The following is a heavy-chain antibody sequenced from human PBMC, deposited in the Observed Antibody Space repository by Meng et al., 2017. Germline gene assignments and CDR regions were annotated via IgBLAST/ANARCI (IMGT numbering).Heavy chain of an antibody. V-gene: IGHV1-18*01. CDR2: ISAYNGNT. Sequence: VQLVQSGAAWKKPGASLKGSCKASGYTFTSYGISWVRQAPGQGLEWMGWISAYNGNTNYAQKLQGRVTMTTDTSTSTAYMELRSLRSDDTAVYYCARDISMTGYYSGGRGGFDYWGQGTLVTVSS. D-gene: IGHD3-9*01. CDR3: ARDISMTGYYSGGRGGFDY. CDR1: GYTFTSYG. J-gene: IGHJ4*02.